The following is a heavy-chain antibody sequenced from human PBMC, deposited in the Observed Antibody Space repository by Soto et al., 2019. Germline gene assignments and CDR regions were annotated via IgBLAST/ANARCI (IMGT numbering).Heavy chain of an antibody. CDR3: ARGMTTVTTLDY. CDR2: IYHSGST. Sequence: QLQLQESGSGLVKPSQTLSLTCAISGGSISSGGYSWSWIRQPPGKGLEWIGYIYHSGSTYYNPSLKSQITISIDRSKNQLSLKLSSVTAADTAVYYCARGMTTVTTLDYWGQGTLVTVSS. D-gene: IGHD4-4*01. J-gene: IGHJ4*02. V-gene: IGHV4-30-2*01. CDR1: GGSISSGGYS.